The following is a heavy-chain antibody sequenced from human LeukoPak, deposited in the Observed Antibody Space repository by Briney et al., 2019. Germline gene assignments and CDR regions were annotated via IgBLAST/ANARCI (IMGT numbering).Heavy chain of an antibody. Sequence: ASVKVSCKASGGTFSSYAISWVRQAPGQGLEWMGWISAYNGNTNHAQKFQGRVTMTTDTSMSTAYMELRSLRSDDTAVYYCARHIVVVTAKDYGMDVWGQGTTVTVSS. D-gene: IGHD2-21*02. CDR1: GGTFSSYA. J-gene: IGHJ6*02. CDR2: ISAYNGNT. CDR3: ARHIVVVTAKDYGMDV. V-gene: IGHV1-18*01.